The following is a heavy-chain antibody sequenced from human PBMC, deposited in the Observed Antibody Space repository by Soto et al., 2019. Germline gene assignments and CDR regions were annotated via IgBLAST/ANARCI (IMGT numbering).Heavy chain of an antibody. D-gene: IGHD3-10*01. CDR2: IYYSGST. V-gene: IGHV4-61*01. CDR1: GGSVSIDSYY. Sequence: SETLYLACTLSGGSVSIDSYYWSGIRPPPGKGLEWIGYIYYSGSTNYNPSLKGRVTISLDTSKNQFSLKLSSVTAADTAVYYCAGDYYYGSGSYYNAWFDPWGQGTLVTVSS. CDR3: AGDYYYGSGSYYNAWFDP. J-gene: IGHJ5*02.